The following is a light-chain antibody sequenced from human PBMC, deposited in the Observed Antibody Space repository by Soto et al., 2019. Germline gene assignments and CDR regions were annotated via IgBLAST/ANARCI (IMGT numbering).Light chain of an antibody. J-gene: IGLJ3*02. V-gene: IGLV2-14*01. CDR2: VVS. Sequence: QSALTQPASVSGSPGQSITISCTGTSSDVGAYNYVSWYQQHPGKAPKLMIFVVSNRPSGVSNRFSGSKSGNTASLTISGLQAEDEADYYCSSYTTATTRVFGGGTKVTVL. CDR3: SSYTTATTRV. CDR1: SSDVGAYNY.